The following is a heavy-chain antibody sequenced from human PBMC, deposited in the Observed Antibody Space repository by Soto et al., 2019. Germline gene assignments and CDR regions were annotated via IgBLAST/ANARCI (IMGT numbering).Heavy chain of an antibody. CDR2: INPNSGGT. D-gene: IGHD3-22*01. J-gene: IGHJ4*02. CDR1: GYTFTGYY. V-gene: IGHV1-2*04. CDR3: ARLTFLYDSTDY. Sequence: GASVKVSCKASGYTFTGYYMHWVRQAPGQGLEWMGWINPNSGGTNYAQKFQGWVTMTRDTSISTAYMELSRLRSDDTAVYYCARLTFLYDSTDYWGQGTLVTVSS.